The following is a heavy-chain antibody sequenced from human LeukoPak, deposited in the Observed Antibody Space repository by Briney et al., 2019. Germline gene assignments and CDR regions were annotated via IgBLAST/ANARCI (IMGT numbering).Heavy chain of an antibody. V-gene: IGHV1-18*01. CDR3: TRVNLRAFDF. Sequence: ASVKVSCKASGYTFTNYGFSWVRQAPGQGLEWMGWISPYNGNTNFARKLQGRVTMTTDTPTRTAYMELRSLRSDDTAVYYCTRVNLRAFDFWGQGTLVTVSS. CDR1: GYTFTNYG. J-gene: IGHJ4*02. CDR2: ISPYNGNT.